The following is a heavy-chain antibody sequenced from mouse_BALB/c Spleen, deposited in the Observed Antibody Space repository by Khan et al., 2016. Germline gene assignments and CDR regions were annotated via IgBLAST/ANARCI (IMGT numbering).Heavy chain of an antibody. J-gene: IGHJ4*01. CDR1: GYSITSDYA. Sequence: VQLKQSGPGLVNPSQSLSLTCTVTGYSITSDYAWNWIRQFPGNKLEWMGYITYSGSTSYNPSLKSRISITRDTSKNQFFLQLNSVTTEDTATYYCARNYRYDRAMDYWGQGTSDTVSS. CDR2: ITYSGST. V-gene: IGHV3-2*02. D-gene: IGHD2-14*01. CDR3: ARNYRYDRAMDY.